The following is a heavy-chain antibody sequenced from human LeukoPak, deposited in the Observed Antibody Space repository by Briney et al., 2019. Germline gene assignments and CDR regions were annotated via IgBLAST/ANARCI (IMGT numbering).Heavy chain of an antibody. CDR1: GFTFSSYA. Sequence: PGGSLRLSCAASGFTFSSYAMHWVRQAPGKGLEWVAVISYDGSNKYYADSVKGRFTISRDNFKNTLSLQMNSLGAEDTAVYYCARDRGMDVWGQGTTVTVSS. CDR3: ARDRGMDV. J-gene: IGHJ6*02. CDR2: ISYDGSNK. V-gene: IGHV3-30*04.